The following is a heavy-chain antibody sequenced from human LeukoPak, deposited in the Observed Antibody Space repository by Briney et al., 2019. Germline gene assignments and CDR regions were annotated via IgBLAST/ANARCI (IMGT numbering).Heavy chain of an antibody. V-gene: IGHV3-9*01. CDR3: AKDRTYSAYAALDY. D-gene: IGHD5-12*01. CDR1: GFAFDDYS. J-gene: IGHJ4*02. Sequence: GRSLRLSCAASGFAFDDYSMHWVRQAPGEGLEWVSGISWNSGSAGYADSVKGRFTISRDSAKNSLYLQMNSLSTEDTALYYCAKDRTYSAYAALDYWGQGTLVTVSS. CDR2: ISWNSGSA.